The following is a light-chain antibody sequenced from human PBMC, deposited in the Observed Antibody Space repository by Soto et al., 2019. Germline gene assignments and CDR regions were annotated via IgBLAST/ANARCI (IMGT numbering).Light chain of an antibody. CDR1: QSISSW. V-gene: IGKV1-5*03. J-gene: IGKJ2*01. CDR3: QQYNSYPYT. CDR2: KAS. Sequence: DIQMTQSLSTLSASVGDRVTITCRASQSISSWLAWYQQKPGKAPKLLIYKASSLERGVPSRFSGSGSGTEFTVTISTLQPDDLATYYCQQYNSYPYTFGQGTKLESK.